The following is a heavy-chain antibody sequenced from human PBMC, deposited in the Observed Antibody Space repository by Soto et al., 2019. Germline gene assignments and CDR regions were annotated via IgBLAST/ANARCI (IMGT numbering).Heavy chain of an antibody. V-gene: IGHV4-59*01. CDR2: IYYSGST. J-gene: IGHJ3*02. CDR3: ARFDYGDYPDAFDI. D-gene: IGHD4-17*01. CDR1: GGSISSYY. Sequence: KPSETLSLTCTVSGGSISSYYWSWIRQPPGKGLEWIGYIYYSGSTNYNPSLKSRVTISVDTSKNQFSLKLSSVTAADTAVYYCARFDYGDYPDAFDIWGQGTMVTV.